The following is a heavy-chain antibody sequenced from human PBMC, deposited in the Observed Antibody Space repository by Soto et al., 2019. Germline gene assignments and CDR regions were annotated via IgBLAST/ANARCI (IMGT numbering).Heavy chain of an antibody. CDR1: GFTFSSYW. D-gene: IGHD2-15*01. J-gene: IGHJ6*02. CDR2: IKQDGSEK. CDR3: ARDGVVTPQYYYYYYGMDV. Sequence: PGGSLRLSCAASGFTFSSYWMSWVRQAPGKGLEWVANIKQDGSEKYYVDSVKGRFTISRDNAKNSLYLQMNSLRAEDTAVYYCARDGVVTPQYYYYYYGMDVWGQGTTVTVSS. V-gene: IGHV3-7*05.